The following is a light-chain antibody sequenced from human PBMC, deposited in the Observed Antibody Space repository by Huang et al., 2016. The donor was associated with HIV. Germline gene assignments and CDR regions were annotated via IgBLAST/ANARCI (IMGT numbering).Light chain of an antibody. CDR2: AAY. Sequence: DIQMTQSPSSLSASVGDRVTITCRASQTITSYLNWYQQKPGKAPKLLIYAAYTLESGVPSRFRGSGSGTDFTLTISSLQPDDFALYYCQQSYSTPVTFAQGTKVEIK. CDR1: QTITSY. V-gene: IGKV1-39*01. CDR3: QQSYSTPVT. J-gene: IGKJ1*01.